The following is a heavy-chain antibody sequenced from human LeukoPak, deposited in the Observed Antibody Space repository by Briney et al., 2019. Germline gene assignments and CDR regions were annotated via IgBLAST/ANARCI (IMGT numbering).Heavy chain of an antibody. V-gene: IGHV1-2*02. CDR3: AWSFVCGGNCFEAFDI. CDR1: GYTFTGYY. D-gene: IGHD2-21*02. CDR2: INPNSGGT. Sequence: ASVKVSGKASGYTFTGYYMHWVRQAPGQGLEWMGWINPNSGGTNYAQNFQGRVNMTRDTSISTGYVVLSRLTSDDTAVYFCAWSFVCGGNCFEAFDIWGQETMVTVS. J-gene: IGHJ3*02.